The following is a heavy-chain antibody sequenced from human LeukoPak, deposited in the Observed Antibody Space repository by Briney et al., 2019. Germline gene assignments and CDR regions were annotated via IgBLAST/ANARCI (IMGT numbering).Heavy chain of an antibody. CDR1: GFSFSSYV. Sequence: GGSLRLSCAASGFSFSSYVMHWVRQAPGKGLEWVAVISYDGSNKYYADSVKGRFTISRDNSKNTLYLQMNSLRAEDTAVYYCAKDSSERYYYYGMDVWGQGTTVTVSS. CDR3: AKDSSERYYYYGMDV. V-gene: IGHV3-30*18. CDR2: ISYDGSNK. J-gene: IGHJ6*02.